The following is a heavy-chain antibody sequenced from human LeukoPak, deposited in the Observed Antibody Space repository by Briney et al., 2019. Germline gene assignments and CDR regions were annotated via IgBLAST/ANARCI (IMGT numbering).Heavy chain of an antibody. D-gene: IGHD2-2*01. CDR2: FDPEDGET. CDR3: ARGGISSLWFDP. Sequence: ASVKVSCKVSGYTLTELSMHWVRQAPGKGLEWMGGFDPEDGETIYAQKFQGRVTITADESTSTAYMELSSLRSEDTAVYYCARGGISSLWFDPWGQGTLVTVSS. V-gene: IGHV1-24*01. J-gene: IGHJ5*02. CDR1: GYTLTELS.